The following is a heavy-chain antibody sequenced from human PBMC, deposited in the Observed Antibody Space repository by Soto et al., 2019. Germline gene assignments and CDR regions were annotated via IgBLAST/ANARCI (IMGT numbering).Heavy chain of an antibody. CDR3: ARHGLTVTAYAFDI. J-gene: IGHJ3*02. CDR1: GGSISSSGYY. D-gene: IGHD1-7*01. CDR2: VYYSGST. V-gene: IGHV4-39*01. Sequence: PSETLSLTCTVSGGSISSSGYYWGWIRQPPGKGLEWVGSVYYSGSTYFNPSLKSRVTISIDTSKNQFSLKLSSVTAADTAVYYCARHGLTVTAYAFDIWGQGTMVTVS.